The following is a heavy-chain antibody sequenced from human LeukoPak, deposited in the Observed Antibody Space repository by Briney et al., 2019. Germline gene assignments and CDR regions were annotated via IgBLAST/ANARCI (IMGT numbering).Heavy chain of an antibody. V-gene: IGHV3-21*01. Sequence: GGSLRLSCAASGFTFSSYSMNWVRQAPGKGLEWVSSISSSSYIYYADSVKGRFTISRDNAKNSLYLQMNSLRAEDTAVYYCARVAGSVTPTDFDYWGQGTLVTVSS. CDR2: ISSSSYI. CDR1: GFTFSSYS. D-gene: IGHD3-10*01. CDR3: ARVAGSVTPTDFDY. J-gene: IGHJ4*02.